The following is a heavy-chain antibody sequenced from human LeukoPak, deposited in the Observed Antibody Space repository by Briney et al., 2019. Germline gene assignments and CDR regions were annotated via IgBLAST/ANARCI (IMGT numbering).Heavy chain of an antibody. V-gene: IGHV4-59*01. CDR3: ASAPNRYYFDY. CDR1: VGSISTDY. CDR2: ISYSGSS. D-gene: IGHD7-27*01. Sequence: PSETLSLTCTVSVGSISTDYWSWIRQPPGKGLEWIGYISYSGSSNYNPSLKSRVTISLDTSENQFSLRLSSVSPADTAVYYCASAPNRYYFDYWGQGSLVTVSS. J-gene: IGHJ4*02.